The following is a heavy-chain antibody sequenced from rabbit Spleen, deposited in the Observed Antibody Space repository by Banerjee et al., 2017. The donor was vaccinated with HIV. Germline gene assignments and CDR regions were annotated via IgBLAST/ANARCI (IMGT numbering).Heavy chain of an antibody. D-gene: IGHD4-2*01. CDR3: ARVGLYGGGRHPNL. Sequence: QEQLKETGGGLVQPGGSLTLTCTASGFDISSAYMTWVRQAPGEGLEWIGITYGIYITYASWAKGRFSISKTSTTVDLKMTSLTTADTATYFCARVGLYGGGRHPNLWGPGTLVTVS. CDR2: TYGIYIT. V-gene: IGHV1S42*01. CDR1: GFDISSAY. J-gene: IGHJ3*01.